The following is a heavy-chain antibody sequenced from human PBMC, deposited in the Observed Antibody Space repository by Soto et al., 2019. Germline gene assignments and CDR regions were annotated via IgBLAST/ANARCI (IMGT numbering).Heavy chain of an antibody. CDR2: IYYSGST. Sequence: SETLSLTCTVSGGSISSGGYYWSWIRQHPGKGLEWIGYIYYSGSTYYNPSLKSRVTISVDTSKNQFSLKLSSVTAADTAVYYCARASLAAATYTFDPWGQGTLVTVSS. V-gene: IGHV4-31*03. CDR1: GGSISSGGYY. D-gene: IGHD2-15*01. CDR3: ARASLAAATYTFDP. J-gene: IGHJ5*02.